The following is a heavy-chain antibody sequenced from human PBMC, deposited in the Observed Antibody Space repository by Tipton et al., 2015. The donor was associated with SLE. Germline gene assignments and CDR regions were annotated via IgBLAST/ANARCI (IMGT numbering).Heavy chain of an antibody. CDR1: GFIFSSYS. J-gene: IGHJ4*02. CDR3: ARGFDC. Sequence: SLRLSCAASGFIFSSYSMNWVRQAPGKGLEWVSYISSSSTTIYYADSVEGRFTISRDNARNSLFLQMNSLRAEDTAVYYCARGFDCWGQGTLVTVSS. CDR2: ISSSSTTI. V-gene: IGHV3-48*01.